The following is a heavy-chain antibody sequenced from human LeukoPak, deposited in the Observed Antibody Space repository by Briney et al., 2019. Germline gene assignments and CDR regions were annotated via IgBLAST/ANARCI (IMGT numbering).Heavy chain of an antibody. CDR3: ARYYYGSGSYYRRGFYDY. CDR2: INHSGST. Sequence: SETLSLTCAVYGGSFSGYYWSWIRQPPGKGLEWIGEINHSGSTNYNPSLKSRVTISVDTSKNQFSQKLSSVTAADTAVYYCARYYYGSGSYYRRGFYDYWGQGTLVTVSS. V-gene: IGHV4-34*01. CDR1: GGSFSGYY. J-gene: IGHJ4*02. D-gene: IGHD3-10*01.